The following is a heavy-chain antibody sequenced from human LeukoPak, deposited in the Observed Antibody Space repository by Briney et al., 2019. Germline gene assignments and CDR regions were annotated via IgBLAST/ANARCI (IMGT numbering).Heavy chain of an antibody. CDR1: GYSISSGYY. CDR3: ARQGNYYGSGRRLYYFDY. V-gene: IGHV4-38-2*01. CDR2: IYHSGST. Sequence: PSETLSLTCAVSGYSISSGYYWGWIRPPPGKGLEWIGSIYHSGSTYYNPAPKSRVTISVDTSKNQFSLKLSSVTAADTAVYYCARQGNYYGSGRRLYYFDYWGQGTLVTVSS. J-gene: IGHJ4*02. D-gene: IGHD3-10*01.